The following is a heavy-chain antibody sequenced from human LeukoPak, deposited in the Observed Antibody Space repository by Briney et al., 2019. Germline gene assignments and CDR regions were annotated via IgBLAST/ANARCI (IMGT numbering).Heavy chain of an antibody. CDR2: IYHSGST. CDR3: ARDPGVLRSVSTHPSYFDY. V-gene: IGHV4-30-2*01. Sequence: SETLSLTCTVSGGSISSGGYYWSWIRQPPGKGLEWIGCIYHSGSTYYNPSLKSRVTISVDRSKNQFSLKLSSVTAADTAVYYCARDPGVLRSVSTHPSYFDYWGQGTLVTVSS. CDR1: GGSISSGGYY. D-gene: IGHD2-2*01. J-gene: IGHJ4*02.